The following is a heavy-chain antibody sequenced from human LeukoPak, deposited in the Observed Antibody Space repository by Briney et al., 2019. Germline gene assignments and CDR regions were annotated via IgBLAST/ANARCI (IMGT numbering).Heavy chain of an antibody. CDR1: GYTFTGYY. Sequence: ASVKVSCKASGYTFTGYYMHWVRQAPGQGLEWMGWINPNSGGTNYAQKFQGRVTMTRDTSISTAYMELSRLRSDDTAVYYCARLACSGGSCLDYWGQGTLVTVSS. CDR2: INPNSGGT. D-gene: IGHD2-15*01. J-gene: IGHJ4*02. CDR3: ARLACSGGSCLDY. V-gene: IGHV1-2*02.